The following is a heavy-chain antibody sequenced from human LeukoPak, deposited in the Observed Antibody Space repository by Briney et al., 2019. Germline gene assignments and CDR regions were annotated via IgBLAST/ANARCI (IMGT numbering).Heavy chain of an antibody. CDR1: GGSISIYY. CDR3: ARGDGTNIWDYVWWSYRLMGKPFDY. Sequence: KPSETLSLTCTVSGGSISIYYWSWIRQPPGKGLEWIGYTYNSGSTNYNPSLKSRVTISVDTSKNQFSLKLSSVTAADTAVYYCARGDGTNIWDYVWWSYRLMGKPFDYWGQGTLVTVSS. V-gene: IGHV4-59*01. J-gene: IGHJ4*02. CDR2: TYNSGST. D-gene: IGHD3-16*02.